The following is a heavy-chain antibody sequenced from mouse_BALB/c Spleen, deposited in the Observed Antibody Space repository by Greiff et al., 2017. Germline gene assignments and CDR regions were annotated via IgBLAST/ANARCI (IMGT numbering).Heavy chain of an antibody. Sequence: VQRVESGPGLVAPSQSLSITCTVSGFSLTGYGVNWVRQPPGKGLEWLGMIWGDGSTDYNSALKSRLSISKDNSKSQVFLKMNSLQTDDTARYYCARGGYGSFYAMDYWGQGTSVTVSS. CDR3: ARGGYGSFYAMDY. D-gene: IGHD1-1*01. V-gene: IGHV2-6-7*01. CDR2: IWGDGST. CDR1: GFSLTGYG. J-gene: IGHJ4*01.